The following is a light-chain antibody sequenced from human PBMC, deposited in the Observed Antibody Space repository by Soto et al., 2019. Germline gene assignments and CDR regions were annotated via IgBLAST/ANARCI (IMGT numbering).Light chain of an antibody. V-gene: IGKV3-20*01. CDR3: QQYGISPRT. CDR1: QSVSSSY. CDR2: DAS. Sequence: EIVLTQSPGTLSLSPGERATLSCRASQSVSSSYLAWYQQKPGQAPRLLIYDASSRATGIPDRFSGSGSGTEFTLTISRLEPEDFAVYYCQQYGISPRTFGQGTKVEIK. J-gene: IGKJ1*01.